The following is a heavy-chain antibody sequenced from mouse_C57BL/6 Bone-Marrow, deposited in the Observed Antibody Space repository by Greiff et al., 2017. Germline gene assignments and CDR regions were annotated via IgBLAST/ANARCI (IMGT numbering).Heavy chain of an antibody. CDR3: TPSSYDFDY. J-gene: IGHJ2*01. CDR2: IDPETGGT. Sequence: QFQLQQSGAELVRPGASVTLSCKASGYTFTDYEMHWVKQTPVHGLEWIGAIDPETGGTAYNQKFKGMAILTADKSSSTAYMELRSLTSEDSAVYYCTPSSYDFDYWGQGTTLTVSS. D-gene: IGHD1-1*01. V-gene: IGHV1-15*01. CDR1: GYTFTDYE.